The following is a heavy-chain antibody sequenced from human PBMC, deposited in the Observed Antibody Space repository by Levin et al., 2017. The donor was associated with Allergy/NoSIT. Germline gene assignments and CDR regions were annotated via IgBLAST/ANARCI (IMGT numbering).Heavy chain of an antibody. V-gene: IGHV3-73*01. CDR1: GLTFSGSA. D-gene: IGHD2-2*02. CDR3: TTLRCSTTSCYTNY. Sequence: GGSLRLSCAASGLTFSGSAMHWVRQAPGKGLEWVGRIRSKANSYATAYAASVKGRFTISRDDSKNTAYLQMNSLKTEDTAVYYCTTLRCSTTSCYTNYWGQGTLVTVSS. J-gene: IGHJ4*02. CDR2: IRSKANSYAT.